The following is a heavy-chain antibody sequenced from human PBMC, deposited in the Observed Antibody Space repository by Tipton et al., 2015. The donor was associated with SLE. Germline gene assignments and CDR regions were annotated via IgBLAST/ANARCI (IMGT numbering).Heavy chain of an antibody. CDR2: ISWDGGST. Sequence: SLRLSCAASGFTFDDYTMHWVRQAPGKGLEWVSLISWDGGSTYYADSVKGRFTISRDNSKNSLYLQMNSLRTEDTALHYCAKDMRPREILWWLDVWGQGTTVTVSS. D-gene: IGHD2-21*01. V-gene: IGHV3-43*01. CDR1: GFTFDDYT. J-gene: IGHJ6*02. CDR3: AKDMRPREILWWLDV.